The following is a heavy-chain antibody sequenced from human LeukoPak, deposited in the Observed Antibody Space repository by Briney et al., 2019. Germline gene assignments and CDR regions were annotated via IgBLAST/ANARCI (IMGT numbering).Heavy chain of an antibody. V-gene: IGHV1-69*04. CDR2: IIPILGIA. J-gene: IGHJ5*02. CDR3: ARDSMPGIAAAGRGNWFDP. CDR1: GYTFTTYG. D-gene: IGHD6-13*01. Sequence: SVKVSCKASGYTFTTYGFSWVRQAPGQGLEWMGRIIPILGIANYAQKFQGRVTITADKSTSTAYMELSSLRSEDTAVYYCARDSMPGIAAAGRGNWFDPWGQGTLVTVSS.